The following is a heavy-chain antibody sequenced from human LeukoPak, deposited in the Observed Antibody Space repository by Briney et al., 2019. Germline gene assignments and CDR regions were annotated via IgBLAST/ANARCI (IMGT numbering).Heavy chain of an antibody. V-gene: IGHV3-49*03. CDR2: IRSKAYGGTT. CDR1: GFTFGDYA. D-gene: IGHD3-3*01. CDR3: TRDQMPPYYDFWSGYWYFDY. J-gene: IGHJ4*02. Sequence: PGGSLRLSCTASGFTFGDYAMSWFRRAPGKGLEWVGFIRSKAYGGTTEYAASVKGRFTISRDDSKSIAYLQMNSLKTEDTAVYYCTRDQMPPYYDFWSGYWYFDYWGQGTLVTVSS.